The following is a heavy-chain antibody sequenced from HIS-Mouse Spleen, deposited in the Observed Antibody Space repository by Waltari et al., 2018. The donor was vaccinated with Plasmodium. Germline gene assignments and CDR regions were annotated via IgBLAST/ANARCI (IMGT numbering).Heavy chain of an antibody. Sequence: EVQLVESGGGLVKPGGSLRLACAASGFPFSTYSRNWVRQAPGKGLGGVSSISSSSSYIYYADSVKGRFTISRENAKNSLYLQMNSLRAEDTAVYYCARESSSSWYFDYWGQGTLVTVSS. CDR2: ISSSSSYI. CDR3: ARESSSSWYFDY. J-gene: IGHJ4*02. V-gene: IGHV3-21*01. CDR1: GFPFSTYS. D-gene: IGHD6-13*01.